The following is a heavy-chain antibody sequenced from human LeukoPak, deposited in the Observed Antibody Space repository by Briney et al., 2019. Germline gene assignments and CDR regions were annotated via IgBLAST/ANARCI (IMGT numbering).Heavy chain of an antibody. J-gene: IGHJ4*02. CDR1: GYTFTGYY. D-gene: IGHD2-2*01. CDR3: AREVVVPAAELFDY. CDR2: INPNSGGT. V-gene: IGHV1-2*02. Sequence: ASVKVFCKASGYTFTGYYMHWVRQAPGQGLEWMGWINPNSGGTNYAQKFQGRVTMTRDTSISTAYMELSRLRSDDTAVYYCAREVVVPAAELFDYWGQGTLVTVSS.